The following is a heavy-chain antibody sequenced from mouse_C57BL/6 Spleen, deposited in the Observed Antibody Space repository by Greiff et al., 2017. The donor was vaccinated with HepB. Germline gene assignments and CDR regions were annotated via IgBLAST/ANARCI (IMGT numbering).Heavy chain of an antibody. CDR3: ARLSPPEYFDV. CDR1: GYTFTSYW. CDR2: IDPSDSYT. V-gene: IGHV1-50*01. J-gene: IGHJ1*03. Sequence: QVQLQQPGAELVKPGASVKLSCKASGYTFTSYWMQWVKQRPGQGLEWIGEIDPSDSYTNYNQKFKGKATLTVDTSSSTAYMQLSSLTSEDSAVYYCARLSPPEYFDVWGTGTTVTVSS.